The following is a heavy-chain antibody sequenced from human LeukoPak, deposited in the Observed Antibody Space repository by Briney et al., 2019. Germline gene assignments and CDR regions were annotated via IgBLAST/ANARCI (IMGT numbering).Heavy chain of an antibody. V-gene: IGHV4-4*09. D-gene: IGHD2-15*01. Sequence: SETLSLTCTVSGGSISSYYWSWIRQPPGKGLEWIGYIYTSGSTNYNPSLKSRVTISVDTSKNQFSLKLSSVTAADTAVYYCARLGYCSGASCYTADGYMDVWGKGTTVTVSS. CDR1: GGSISSYY. CDR3: ARLGYCSGASCYTADGYMDV. J-gene: IGHJ6*03. CDR2: IYTSGST.